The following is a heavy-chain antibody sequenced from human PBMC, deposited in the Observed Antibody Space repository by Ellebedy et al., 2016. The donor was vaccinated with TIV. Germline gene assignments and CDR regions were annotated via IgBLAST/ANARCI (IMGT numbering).Heavy chain of an antibody. CDR1: GYTLTTYY. Sequence: ASVKVSCKASGYTLTTYYIHWVRQAPGQGLEWMGIINPSGGGTSYAQNLQGRVTMTRDTSMSTVYMELSSLRSEDTAFYYCASGYDSSGCLDYWGQGTLVTVSS. CDR3: ASGYDSSGCLDY. V-gene: IGHV1-46*04. D-gene: IGHD3-22*01. J-gene: IGHJ4*02. CDR2: INPSGGGT.